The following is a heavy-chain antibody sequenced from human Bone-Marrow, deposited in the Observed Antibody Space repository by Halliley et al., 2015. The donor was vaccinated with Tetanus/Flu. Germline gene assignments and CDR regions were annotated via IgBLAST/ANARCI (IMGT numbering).Heavy chain of an antibody. V-gene: IGHV4-39*01. CDR2: VYNTGST. D-gene: IGHD5-18*01. CDR1: GGSISGYRSY. CDR3: ARLDTSREENAFDT. Sequence: TLSLTCIVSGGSISGYRSYWGWIRQPPGKGLEWIGNVYNTGSTYYKPPLKSRVTIPVDTSKNQFSLKLSSVTAADTAVYYCARLDTSREENAFDTWGQGAVVTVSS. J-gene: IGHJ3*02.